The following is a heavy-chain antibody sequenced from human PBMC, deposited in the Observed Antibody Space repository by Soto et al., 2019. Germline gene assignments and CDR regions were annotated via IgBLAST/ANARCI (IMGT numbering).Heavy chain of an antibody. V-gene: IGHV1-2*02. CDR2: INPNSGGT. CDR1: GYTFSCYY. J-gene: IGHJ4*02. CDR3: AREQATAKPEGVDV. D-gene: IGHD2-21*02. Sequence: XSVKVSCNASGYTFSCYYIHLVRQAPGQGLEWMGWINPNSGGTKYAPKFQGGVTMTRDTSITTAYMELSRLRSGDTAVYYCAREQATAKPEGVDVWGQGTLVTVSS.